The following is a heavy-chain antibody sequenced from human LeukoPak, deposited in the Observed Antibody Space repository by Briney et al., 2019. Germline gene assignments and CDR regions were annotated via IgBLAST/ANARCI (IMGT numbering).Heavy chain of an antibody. Sequence: GGSLRLSCAASGFTFSSYGMHWVRQAPGKGLEWVAVISYDGSNKYYADSVKGRFTISRDNSKNTLYLQMNSLRAEDTAVYYCAKDKNPSPPDIVVVPAGPFDYWGQGTLVTVSS. CDR2: ISYDGSNK. D-gene: IGHD2-2*01. CDR3: AKDKNPSPPDIVVVPAGPFDY. CDR1: GFTFSSYG. V-gene: IGHV3-30*18. J-gene: IGHJ4*02.